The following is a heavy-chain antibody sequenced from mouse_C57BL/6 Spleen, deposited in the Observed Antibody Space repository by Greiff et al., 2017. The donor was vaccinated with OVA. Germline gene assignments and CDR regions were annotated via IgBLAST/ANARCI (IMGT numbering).Heavy chain of an antibody. CDR3: AFITTVVAEDYYAMDY. V-gene: IGHV1-55*01. D-gene: IGHD1-1*01. CDR1: GYTFTSYW. J-gene: IGHJ4*01. Sequence: VQLQQPGAELVKPGASVKMSCKASGYTFTSYWITWVKQRPGQGLEWIGDIYPGSGSTNYNEKFKSKATLTVDTSSSTAYMQLSSLTSEDSAVYYCAFITTVVAEDYYAMDYWGQGTSVTVSS. CDR2: IYPGSGST.